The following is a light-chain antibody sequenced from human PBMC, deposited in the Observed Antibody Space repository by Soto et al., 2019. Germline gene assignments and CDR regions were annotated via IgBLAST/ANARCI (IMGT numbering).Light chain of an antibody. V-gene: IGKV3-15*01. CDR1: QSITEK. J-gene: IGKJ1*01. CDR3: QQYANWTKT. Sequence: ILMTQSPDTLSVSPGESATLPCRASQSITEKVVWYQQKSGQAPRLLIYGAFTRAAGVPARLRGSGSGTELTLTISSMKYEDSEVYLCQQYANWTKTFGHGTKVDIK. CDR2: GAF.